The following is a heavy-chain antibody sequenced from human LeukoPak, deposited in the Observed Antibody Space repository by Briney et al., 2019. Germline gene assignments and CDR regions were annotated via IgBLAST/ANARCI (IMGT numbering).Heavy chain of an antibody. CDR1: GDSITTYY. V-gene: IGHV4-59*01. CDR3: ARFFYDSSGYSFDS. D-gene: IGHD3-22*01. J-gene: IGHJ4*02. CDR2: ISYNGIA. Sequence: PSETLSLTCTVSGDSITTYYWSWIRQPPGKGLEWIGYISYNGIANYNPSLKSRLTISPDTSKNQFSLKLSSVTAADTAVYYCARFFYDSSGYSFDSWGQGKLVTVSS.